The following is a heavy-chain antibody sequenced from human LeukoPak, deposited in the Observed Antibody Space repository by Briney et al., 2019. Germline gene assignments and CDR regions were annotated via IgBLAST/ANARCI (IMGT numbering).Heavy chain of an antibody. V-gene: IGHV4-30-2*01. CDR3: ARWMNAEVIAGWFDP. Sequence: SQTLSLTCTVSGGSISSGGYYWSWIRQPPGKGLEWIGYIYHSGSTYYNPSFKSRVTISVDRSKNQFSLKLSSVTAADTAVYYCARWMNAEVIAGWFDPWGQGTLVTVSS. D-gene: IGHD3-16*02. CDR2: IYHSGST. CDR1: GGSISSGGYY. J-gene: IGHJ5*02.